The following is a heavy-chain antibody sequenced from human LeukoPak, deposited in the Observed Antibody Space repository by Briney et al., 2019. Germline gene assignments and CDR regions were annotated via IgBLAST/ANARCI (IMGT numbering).Heavy chain of an antibody. J-gene: IGHJ4*02. CDR1: GDSISSYY. CDR2: IYYSGST. D-gene: IGHD3-9*01. V-gene: IGHV4-59*01. Sequence: SETLSLTCTVSGDSISSYYWSWIRQPPGKGLEWIGYIYYSGSTNYNPSLKSRVTISVDTSKNQFSLKLSSVTAADTAVYYCARFTPYYDILTGYSRFDYWGQGTLVTVSS. CDR3: ARFTPYYDILTGYSRFDY.